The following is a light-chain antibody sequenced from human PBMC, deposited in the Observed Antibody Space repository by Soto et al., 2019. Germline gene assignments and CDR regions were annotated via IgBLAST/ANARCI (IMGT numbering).Light chain of an antibody. CDR1: SSDIGGSTY. CDR3: TSYTRSGLYV. CDR2: DVN. J-gene: IGLJ1*01. V-gene: IGLV2-14*01. Sequence: QSALTQPASVSGSPGQSITVSCTGTSSDIGGSTYVSWYQPHPGKAPRLIIYDVNNRPSGVAARFSASKSGNTASLTISGLQAEDEADYYCTSYTRSGLYVFGTGTKLTVL.